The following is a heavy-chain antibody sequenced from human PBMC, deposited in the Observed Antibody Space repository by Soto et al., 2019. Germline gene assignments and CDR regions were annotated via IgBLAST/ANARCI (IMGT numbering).Heavy chain of an antibody. Sequence: GASAKVSWKASGYTFTFYGISWVRQAPGKRLDRMRWISAYNGNTNYAQKLQGRVTMTTDTSTSTAYMELRSLRSDDTAVYYCASMGYCSSTSCDNYYYYYYMDVWGKGTTVTVSS. CDR3: ASMGYCSSTSCDNYYYYYYMDV. D-gene: IGHD2-2*02. V-gene: IGHV1-18*01. CDR1: GYTFTFYG. CDR2: ISAYNGNT. J-gene: IGHJ6*03.